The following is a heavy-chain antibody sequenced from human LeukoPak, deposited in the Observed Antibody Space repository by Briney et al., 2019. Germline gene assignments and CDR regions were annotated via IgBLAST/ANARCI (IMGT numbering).Heavy chain of an antibody. J-gene: IGHJ6*03. CDR1: GGSIGNNNW. CDR2: IYHSGST. Sequence: SETLSLTCAASGGSIGNNNWWSWVRQPPGKGLEWIGEIYHSGSTNYNPSLKSRVTISVDTSKNQFSLKLSSVTAADTAVYYCARPYYYYMDVWGKGTTVTVSS. V-gene: IGHV4-4*02. CDR3: ARPYYYYMDV.